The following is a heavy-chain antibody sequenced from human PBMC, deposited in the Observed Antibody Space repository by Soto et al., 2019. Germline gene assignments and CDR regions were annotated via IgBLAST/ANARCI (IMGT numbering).Heavy chain of an antibody. V-gene: IGHV3-30-3*01. D-gene: IGHD3-22*01. CDR3: AREPSYYYDSSGYSAPFGY. Sequence: QVQLVESGGGVVQPGRSLRLSCAASGFTFSNYAMHWVRQAPGKGLEWVAVISYDGSNKYYADSVKGRFTISRDNSKNTLYLQMNSLRAEDTAVYYCAREPSYYYDSSGYSAPFGYWGQGPLVTVSS. CDR1: GFTFSNYA. J-gene: IGHJ4*02. CDR2: ISYDGSNK.